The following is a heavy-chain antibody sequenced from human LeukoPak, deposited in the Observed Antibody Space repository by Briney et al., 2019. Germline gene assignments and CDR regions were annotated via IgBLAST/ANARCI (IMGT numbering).Heavy chain of an antibody. CDR2: IRYDGSNK. J-gene: IGHJ4*02. CDR3: AKDLPHYYGSGTLDY. CDR1: GYSFSDYD. D-gene: IGHD3-10*01. V-gene: IGHV3-30*02. Sequence: GGSLRLSCAASGYSFSDYDMHWVRRAQGKGLEWVAYIRYDGSNKYYVDSVKGRFTISRDNSKNTLYLQMKSLRAEDTAVYYCAKDLPHYYGSGTLDYWGQGTLVTVST.